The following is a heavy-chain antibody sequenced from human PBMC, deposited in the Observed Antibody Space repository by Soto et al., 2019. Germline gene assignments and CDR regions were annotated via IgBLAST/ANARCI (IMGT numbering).Heavy chain of an antibody. CDR1: GGSISSGLW. Sequence: QVQLHESGPGLVEPSGTLSLTCAVSGGSISSGLWYSWVRQPPGKGLEWIGEVPPGGNTNYNPSLKSRVAISMDKSRNQVSLKVTSVTTADTAVYYCARHGHNIYGFDVWGQGTMVTVSS. D-gene: IGHD5-12*01. V-gene: IGHV4-4*02. CDR2: VPPGGNT. CDR3: ARHGHNIYGFDV. J-gene: IGHJ6*02.